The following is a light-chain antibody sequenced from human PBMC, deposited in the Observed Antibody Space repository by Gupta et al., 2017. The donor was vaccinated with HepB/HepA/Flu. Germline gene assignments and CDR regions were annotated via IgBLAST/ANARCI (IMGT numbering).Light chain of an antibody. Sequence: DIQLTLSPSSLSAPIGDRVTITCRASQPIKTFLHWYQQKPGKAPNLLIYSASTLHSGVPSRFSGSGSGTDFTLTISSLQPEDFGTYYCQQSSSSPLTFGGGTKVEIK. CDR3: QQSSSSPLT. V-gene: IGKV1-39*01. CDR1: QPIKTF. CDR2: SAS. J-gene: IGKJ4*01.